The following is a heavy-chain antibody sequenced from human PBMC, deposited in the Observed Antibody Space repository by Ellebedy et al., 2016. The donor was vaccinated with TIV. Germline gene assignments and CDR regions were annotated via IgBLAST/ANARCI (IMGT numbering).Heavy chain of an antibody. CDR3: VKDQIAGDGRWVFDL. CDR1: GFSFSTYA. CDR2: IVGSGGSR. V-gene: IGHV3-23*01. D-gene: IGHD5-24*01. Sequence: GESLKISCAASGFSFSTYAMSWVGQAPGKGLEWVSGIVGSGGSRYADSVKGRFTISRDNSKNTLYLQMNSLRAEDTGIYYCVKDQIAGDGRWVFDLWGQGTMVTVSS. J-gene: IGHJ3*01.